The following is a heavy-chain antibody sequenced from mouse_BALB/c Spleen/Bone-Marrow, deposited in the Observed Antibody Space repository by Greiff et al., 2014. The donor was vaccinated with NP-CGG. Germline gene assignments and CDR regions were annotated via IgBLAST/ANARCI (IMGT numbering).Heavy chain of an antibody. CDR1: GYSFTSYY. V-gene: IGHV1-66*01. J-gene: IGHJ4*01. CDR3: ARRGNWGYAMDY. CDR2: IFPGSGNI. Sequence: QVQLQQSGPELVKPGASVKISCEASGYSFTSYYIHWVKQRPGQGLEWIGWIFPGSGNIKYNEKFKGEATLTADTPSSTAYMRLSSLTSEDSAVYFCARRGNWGYAMDYWGQGTSVTVSS. D-gene: IGHD2-1*01.